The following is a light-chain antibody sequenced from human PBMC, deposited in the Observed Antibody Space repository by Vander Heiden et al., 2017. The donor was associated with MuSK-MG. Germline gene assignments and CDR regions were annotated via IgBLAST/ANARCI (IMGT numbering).Light chain of an antibody. CDR1: SSDVGGYNY. Sequence: QSALTQPASVSGSPGQSITIPCTGTSSDVGGYNYVSWYQQHPGKAPKLMIYDVSNRPSGVSNRFSGSKSGNTASLTISGLQAEDEADYYCSSYTSSSTLLVFGTGTKVTVL. V-gene: IGLV2-14*03. CDR3: SSYTSSSTLLV. J-gene: IGLJ1*01. CDR2: DVS.